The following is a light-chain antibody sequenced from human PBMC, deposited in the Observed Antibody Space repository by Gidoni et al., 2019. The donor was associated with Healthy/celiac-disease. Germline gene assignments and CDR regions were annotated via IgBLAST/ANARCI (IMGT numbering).Light chain of an antibody. Sequence: EIVLTQSPATLSLSPGERATLSCRASQSVSSYLAWYQQKPVQAPRLLIYDASNRATGTPARFSGSGSGTDFTLTISSLEPEDFAVYYCQQRSNWRYTFGQGTKLEIK. V-gene: IGKV3-11*01. J-gene: IGKJ2*01. CDR2: DAS. CDR3: QQRSNWRYT. CDR1: QSVSSY.